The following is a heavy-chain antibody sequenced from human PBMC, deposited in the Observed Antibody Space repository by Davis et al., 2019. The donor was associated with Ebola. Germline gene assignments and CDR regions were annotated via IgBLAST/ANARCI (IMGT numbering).Heavy chain of an antibody. CDR3: ARVDRTGTPDY. D-gene: IGHD1-7*01. J-gene: IGHJ4*02. CDR2: ISSSSSYT. Sequence: GESLKISCAASGFTFSSFAMSWVRQAPGKGLEWVSYISSSSSYTNYADSVKGRFTISRDNAKNSLYLQMNSLRAEDTAVYYCARVDRTGTPDYWGQGTLVTVSS. V-gene: IGHV3-21*01. CDR1: GFTFSSFA.